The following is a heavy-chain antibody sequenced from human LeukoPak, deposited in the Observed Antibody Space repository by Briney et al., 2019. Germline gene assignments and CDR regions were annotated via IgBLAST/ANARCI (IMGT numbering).Heavy chain of an antibody. J-gene: IGHJ4*02. CDR1: GYTFTGYY. D-gene: IGHD3-22*01. V-gene: IGHV1-18*04. CDR2: ISAYNGNT. CDR3: ARDQGDPYYDSSGYPYFDY. Sequence: ASVKVSCKASGYTFTGYYIHWVRQAPGQGLEWMGWISAYNGNTNYAQKLQGRVTMTTDTSTSTAYMELRSLRSDDTAVYYCARDQGDPYYDSSGYPYFDYWGQGTLVTVSS.